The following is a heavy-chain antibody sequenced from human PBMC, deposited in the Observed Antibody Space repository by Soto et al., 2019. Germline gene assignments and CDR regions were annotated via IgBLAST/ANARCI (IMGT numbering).Heavy chain of an antibody. D-gene: IGHD4-17*01. CDR3: ARVRTTVTTNYYYGMDV. J-gene: IGHJ6*02. V-gene: IGHV4-31*03. CDR2: IYYSGST. CDR1: GGSISSGGYY. Sequence: QVQLQESGPGLVKPSQTLSLTCTVSGGSISSGGYYWSWIRQHPGKGLEWIGYIYYSGSTYYNPSLKGRVTISVDTSKNQFSLKLSSVTAADTAVYYCARVRTTVTTNYYYGMDVWGQGTTVTVSS.